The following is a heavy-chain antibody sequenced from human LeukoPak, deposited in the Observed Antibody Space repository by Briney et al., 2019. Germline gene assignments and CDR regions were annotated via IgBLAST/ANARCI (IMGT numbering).Heavy chain of an antibody. CDR1: GYTFTSYG. D-gene: IGHD6-19*01. CDR2: ISAYNGNT. CDR3: ARDRDSSGHDAFDI. Sequence: ASVKVSCKASGYTFTSYGISWVRQAPGQGLEWMGWISAYNGNTNYAQKFQGRVTMTRDTSISTAYMELSRLRSDDTAVYYCARDRDSSGHDAFDIWGQGTMVTVSS. J-gene: IGHJ3*02. V-gene: IGHV1-18*01.